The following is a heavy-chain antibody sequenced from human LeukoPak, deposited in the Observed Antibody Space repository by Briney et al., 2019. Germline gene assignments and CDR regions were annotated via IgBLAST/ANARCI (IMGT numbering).Heavy chain of an antibody. Sequence: GASVKVSCKASGYTFTRYYMHWVRQAPGQGLEWMGIINPSGGSTSYAQKFQGRVTMTRDTSTSTVYMELSSLRSEDTAVYYCARDPSAVAAPRDWGQGTLVTVSS. CDR2: INPSGGST. D-gene: IGHD6-19*01. J-gene: IGHJ4*02. V-gene: IGHV1-46*01. CDR1: GYTFTRYY. CDR3: ARDPSAVAAPRD.